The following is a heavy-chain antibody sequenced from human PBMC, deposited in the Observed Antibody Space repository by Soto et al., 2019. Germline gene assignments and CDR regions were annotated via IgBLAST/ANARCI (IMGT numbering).Heavy chain of an antibody. CDR3: ASGYFDWLYAFDI. V-gene: IGHV4-34*01. CDR2: INHSGSA. CDR1: GGSFSGYS. Sequence: ETLSLTCAVYGGSFSGYSWSWIRQPPGKGLEWIGEINHSGSANYNPSLKSRVTMSADTSKSQFSLRLSSVTAADTAVYYCASGYFDWLYAFDIWGQGTMVTVSS. J-gene: IGHJ3*02. D-gene: IGHD3-9*01.